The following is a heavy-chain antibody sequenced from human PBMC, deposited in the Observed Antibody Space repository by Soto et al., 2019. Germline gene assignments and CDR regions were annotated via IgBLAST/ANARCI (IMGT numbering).Heavy chain of an antibody. J-gene: IGHJ4*02. CDR2: INSDGSST. CDR3: VRTSVVVAAATREDY. Sequence: EVQLVESGGSLVQPGGSLRLSCAASGFTFSSYWMHWVRQAPGKGLVWVSRINSDGSSTSYADSVKGRFTISRDNAKNTLYLQMNSLRAEDTAVYYCVRTSVVVAAATREDYWGQGTLVTVSS. D-gene: IGHD2-15*01. CDR1: GFTFSSYW. V-gene: IGHV3-74*01.